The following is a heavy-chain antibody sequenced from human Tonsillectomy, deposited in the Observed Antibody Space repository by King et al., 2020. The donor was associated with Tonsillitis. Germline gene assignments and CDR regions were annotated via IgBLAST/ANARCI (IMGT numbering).Heavy chain of an antibody. CDR2: IIPIVDIV. CDR3: AREPYSGSYYPYYYFDS. Sequence: VQLVQSGAEVKKPGSSVKVSCKASGGSFSNYAISWVRQAPGQGLEWMGRIIPIVDIVNYAQKFQGRVTITADKSTSTAYMELSSLRSEDTAIYYCAREPYSGSYYPYYYFDSWGQGTLVTVSS. J-gene: IGHJ4*02. CDR1: GGSFSNYA. D-gene: IGHD1-26*01. V-gene: IGHV1-69*09.